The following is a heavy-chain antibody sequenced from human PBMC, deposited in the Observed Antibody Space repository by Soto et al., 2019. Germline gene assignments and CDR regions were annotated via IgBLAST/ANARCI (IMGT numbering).Heavy chain of an antibody. D-gene: IGHD6-19*01. CDR2: IKSISDGETT. J-gene: IGHJ4*02. CDR1: GFTFSHAW. V-gene: IGHV3-15*07. CDR3: NRRIAVAGTYYFEY. Sequence: LLVESGGGFVQPGGSLRLSCVASGFTFSHAWMDWVRQAPGKGLEWVGRIKSISDGETTNYAASVEGRFTISRDDSKNTLFLHVNSLKTEDTGVYYCNRRIAVAGTYYFEYWGQGTLVTVSS.